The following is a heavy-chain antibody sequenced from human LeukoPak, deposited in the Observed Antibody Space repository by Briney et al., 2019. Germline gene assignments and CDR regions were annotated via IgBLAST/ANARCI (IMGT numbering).Heavy chain of an antibody. CDR1: GFTFTSYD. D-gene: IGHD3-10*01. V-gene: IGHV1-46*01. J-gene: IGHJ6*04. CDR3: ARAVLWLGELATRVTPYNSDV. Sequence: SVKLSCTASGFTFTSYDMHWVRQAPGQGLEWMGIINPSGSSKSYAKKFQGRVTTTRDTSTRTVYMELSRLRTEGTAVNYWARAVLWLGELATRVTPYNSDVWGKGTTVTVSS. CDR2: INPSGSSK.